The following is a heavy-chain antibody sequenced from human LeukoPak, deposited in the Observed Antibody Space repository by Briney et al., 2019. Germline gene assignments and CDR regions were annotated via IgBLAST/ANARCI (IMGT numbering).Heavy chain of an antibody. V-gene: IGHV4-59*01. CDR3: ARSLRGAVAGLFDY. J-gene: IGHJ4*02. Sequence: SETLSLTCTVSGGSISSYYWSWIRQPPGKGLGWIGYIYYSGSTNYNPSLKSRVTISVDTSKNQFSLKLSSVTAADTAVYYCARSLRGAVAGLFDYWGQGTLVTVSS. D-gene: IGHD6-19*01. CDR1: GGSISSYY. CDR2: IYYSGST.